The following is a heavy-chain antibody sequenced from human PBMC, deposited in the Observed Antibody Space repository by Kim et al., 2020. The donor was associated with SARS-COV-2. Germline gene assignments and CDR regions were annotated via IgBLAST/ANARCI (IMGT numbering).Heavy chain of an antibody. CDR1: GFTFSSYA. D-gene: IGHD3-22*01. CDR2: IGGSGGSS. Sequence: GGSLRLSCAASGFTFSSYAMSWVRQAPGKGLEWVSAIGGSGGSSYYADAVKGLFTISRDNSKNTLYLQMNRLRAEDTAVYYCAKTVDSIGYYINADYFQHWGQGTLVTVPS. J-gene: IGHJ1*01. V-gene: IGHV3-23*01. CDR3: AKTVDSIGYYINADYFQH.